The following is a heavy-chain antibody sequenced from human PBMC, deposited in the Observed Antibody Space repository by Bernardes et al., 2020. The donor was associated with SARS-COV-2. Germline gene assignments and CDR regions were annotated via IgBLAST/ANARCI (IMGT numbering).Heavy chain of an antibody. J-gene: IGHJ6*02. D-gene: IGHD6-13*01. CDR1: GYTFTAYY. CDR3: ARFKAAAGKGNYYYYGMDV. Sequence: ASVKVSCKASGYTFTAYYMPWVRQAPGQGLEWMGWMTSNSGGTNYAQKFQGRVTMTRDTSISTAYMELSRLRSDDTAVYYCARFKAAAGKGNYYYYGMDVWGQGTTVTVSS. CDR2: MTSNSGGT. V-gene: IGHV1-2*02.